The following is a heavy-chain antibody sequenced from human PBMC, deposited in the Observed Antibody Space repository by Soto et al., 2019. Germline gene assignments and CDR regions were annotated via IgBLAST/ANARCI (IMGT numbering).Heavy chain of an antibody. CDR1: GFTFRRYA. V-gene: IGHV3-23*01. CDR3: AKAPSIAAAAVTGFDY. J-gene: IGHJ4*02. D-gene: IGHD6-13*01. CDR2: ISGSGGST. Sequence: GGSLRLSCAASGFTFRRYAMRWVRQAPGKGLEWVSAISGSGGSTYYADSVKGRFTISRDNSKNTLYLQMNSLRAEDTAVYYCAKAPSIAAAAVTGFDYWGQGTLVTVSS.